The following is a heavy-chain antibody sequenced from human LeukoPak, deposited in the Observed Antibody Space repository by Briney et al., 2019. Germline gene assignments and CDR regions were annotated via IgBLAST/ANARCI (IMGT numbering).Heavy chain of an antibody. V-gene: IGHV4-59*08. D-gene: IGHD3-16*01. J-gene: IGHJ4*02. Sequence: PSQTLSLTCTVSGGSISSYYWSWVRQPPGKGLEWIGYIYYSGSTNYNPSLKSRVTISLDTSKNQFSLKLSSVTAADTAVYYCARSPRGGSGRYYFDYWGQGTLVTVSS. CDR2: IYYSGST. CDR1: GGSISSYY. CDR3: ARSPRGGSGRYYFDY.